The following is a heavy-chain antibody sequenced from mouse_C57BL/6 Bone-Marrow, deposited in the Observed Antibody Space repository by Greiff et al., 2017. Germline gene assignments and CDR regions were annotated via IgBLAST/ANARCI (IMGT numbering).Heavy chain of an antibody. J-gene: IGHJ3*01. D-gene: IGHD3-2*02. V-gene: IGHV1-61*01. Sequence: QVQLQQPGAELVRPGSSVKLSCKASGYTFTSYWMDWVKQRPGQGLEWIGNIYPSDSETHYNQKFKDKATLTVDKSSSTAYMQLSSLTSEDSAVYYCARAREAQATWAWFAYWGQGTLVTVSA. CDR1: GYTFTSYW. CDR2: IYPSDSET. CDR3: ARAREAQATWAWFAY.